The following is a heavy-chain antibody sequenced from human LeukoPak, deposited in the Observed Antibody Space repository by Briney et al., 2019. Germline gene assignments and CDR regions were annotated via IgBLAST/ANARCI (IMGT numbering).Heavy chain of an antibody. J-gene: IGHJ6*02. CDR3: ARVMHWDKPMARGRGMDV. Sequence: ASVKVSCKASEYTFINDGIAWVRQAPGQGLGWMGWISPYNGNTNYAQKFQGRVTVTTDAPTSTAYMEVRSLRSDDTALYYCARVMHWDKPMARGRGMDVWGQGTTVTVSS. CDR1: EYTFINDG. V-gene: IGHV1-18*01. CDR2: ISPYNGNT. D-gene: IGHD5-18*01.